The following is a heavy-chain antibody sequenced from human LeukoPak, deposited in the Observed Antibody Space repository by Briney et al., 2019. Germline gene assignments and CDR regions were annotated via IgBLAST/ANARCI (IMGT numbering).Heavy chain of an antibody. CDR3: ARALGVVAARGDWFDP. V-gene: IGHV1-46*01. D-gene: IGHD2-15*01. Sequence: ASVKVSCKASGYTFTNHYMHWVRQAPGQGLQWMGIINPSGGTTNYAQKFQGRVTLTRDTSTSTVYTELSSLTSEDTAVYYCARALGVVAARGDWFDPWGQGTLVTVSS. CDR1: GYTFTNHY. CDR2: INPSGGTT. J-gene: IGHJ5*02.